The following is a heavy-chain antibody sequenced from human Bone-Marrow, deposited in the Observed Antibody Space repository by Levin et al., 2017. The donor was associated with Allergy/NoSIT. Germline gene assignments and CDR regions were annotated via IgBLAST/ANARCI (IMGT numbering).Heavy chain of an antibody. V-gene: IGHV1-18*01. CDR1: GYIFTDYG. CDR2: INPDNGDT. J-gene: IGHJ4*02. D-gene: IGHD2-15*01. Sequence: GESLKISCQASGYIFTDYGITWVRQAPGQGLEWLGWINPDNGDTYYAQNFQDRVTLTTDASTSTAYMELRGLKFDDTAVYFCARDRPRRCTGGSCDGGYWGQGTLVTVSS. CDR3: ARDRPRRCTGGSCDGGY.